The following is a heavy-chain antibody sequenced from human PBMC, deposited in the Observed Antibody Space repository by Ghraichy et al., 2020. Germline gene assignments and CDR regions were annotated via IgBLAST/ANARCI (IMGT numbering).Heavy chain of an antibody. V-gene: IGHV3-23*01. D-gene: IGHD3-22*01. CDR2: ISGSGGST. CDR1: GFTFSSYA. CDR3: AKEGFPLVVGDAFDI. J-gene: IGHJ3*02. Sequence: LSLTCAASGFTFSSYAMSWVRQAPGKGLEWVSAISGSGGSTYYADSVKGRFTISRDNSKNTLYLQMNSLRAEDTAVYYCAKEGFPLVVGDAFDIWGQGTMVTVSS.